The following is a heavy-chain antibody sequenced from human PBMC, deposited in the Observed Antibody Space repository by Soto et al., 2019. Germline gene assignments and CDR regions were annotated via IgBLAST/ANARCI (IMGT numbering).Heavy chain of an antibody. V-gene: IGHV1-69*13. D-gene: IGHD5-18*01. CDR2: IIPIFGTA. CDR3: ASPGYSYGNDY. Sequence: SVKVSCKASGGTFSSYAISWVRQAPGQGLEWMGGIIPIFGTANYAQKFQGRVTITADESTSTAYMELSSLRSEDTAVYYRASPGYSYGNDYWGQGTLVTVSS. J-gene: IGHJ4*02. CDR1: GGTFSSYA.